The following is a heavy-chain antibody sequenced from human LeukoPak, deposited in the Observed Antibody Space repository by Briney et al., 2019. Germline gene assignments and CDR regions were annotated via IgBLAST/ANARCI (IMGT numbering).Heavy chain of an antibody. D-gene: IGHD6-19*01. J-gene: IGHJ4*02. CDR2: IYTSGST. Sequence: SETLSLTCTVSGGSISSGSYYWSWIWQPAGEGLEWIGRIYTSGSTNYNPSLKSRVTISVDTSKNQFSLKLSSVTAADTAVYYCARERLAVAGHYFDYWGQGTLVTVSS. CDR1: GGSISSGSYY. CDR3: ARERLAVAGHYFDY. V-gene: IGHV4-61*02.